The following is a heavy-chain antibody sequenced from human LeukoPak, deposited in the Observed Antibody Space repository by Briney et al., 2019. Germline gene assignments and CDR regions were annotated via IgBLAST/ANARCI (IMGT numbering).Heavy chain of an antibody. CDR2: IYSGGST. J-gene: IGHJ4*02. D-gene: IGHD2-15*01. Sequence: GGSLRLSCAASGFTVGNNYLSWVRQAPGKGLECLSIIYSGGSTYYADSVKGRFTISIDNSKNTVYLQINSLRADDTAVYYCARAHTDGATYFNYWGLGTLVTVSS. V-gene: IGHV3-53*01. CDR1: GFTVGNNY. CDR3: ARAHTDGATYFNY.